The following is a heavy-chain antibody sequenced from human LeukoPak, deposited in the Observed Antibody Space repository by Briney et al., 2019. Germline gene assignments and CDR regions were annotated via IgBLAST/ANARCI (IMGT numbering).Heavy chain of an antibody. V-gene: IGHV3-21*01. CDR3: ARDASIAAAGTVGWFDP. J-gene: IGHJ5*02. D-gene: IGHD6-13*01. CDR2: ISSSSSYI. Sequence: GGSLRLSCAASGFTFSSYSMNWVRQAPGKGLEWVSSISSSSSYIYYADSVKGRFTISRDNAKNSLHLQMNSLRAEDTAVYYCARDASIAAAGTVGWFDPWGQGTLVTVSS. CDR1: GFTFSSYS.